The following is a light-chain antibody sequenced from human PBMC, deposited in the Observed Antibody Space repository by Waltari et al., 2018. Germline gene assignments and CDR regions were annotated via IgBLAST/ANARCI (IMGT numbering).Light chain of an antibody. CDR3: CSYAASVHWL. Sequence: QSALTQPRSVSGSPGQSVTISCTATSSHVGGYNYVSWYQQHPGRAPNLIIYDVDKRPSGVPDRFFGSKSGNTASLTISGLQADDESDFYCCSYAASVHWLFGGGTKVTVL. V-gene: IGLV2-11*01. CDR1: SSHVGGYNY. CDR2: DVD. J-gene: IGLJ3*02.